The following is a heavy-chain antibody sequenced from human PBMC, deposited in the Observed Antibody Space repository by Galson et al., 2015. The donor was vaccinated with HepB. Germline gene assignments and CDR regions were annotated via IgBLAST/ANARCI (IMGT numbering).Heavy chain of an antibody. CDR3: ARDKGSGTRQSAALDY. Sequence: SLRLSCAASGFTFSSYWMSWVRQAPGKGLEWVANIKRDGSEKYYVDSVKGRFTISRDNAKNSLYLQMNSLRAEDTAVYYCARDKGSGTRQSAALDYWGQGTLVTVSS. V-gene: IGHV3-7*01. CDR1: GFTFSSYW. D-gene: IGHD6-19*01. J-gene: IGHJ4*02. CDR2: IKRDGSEK.